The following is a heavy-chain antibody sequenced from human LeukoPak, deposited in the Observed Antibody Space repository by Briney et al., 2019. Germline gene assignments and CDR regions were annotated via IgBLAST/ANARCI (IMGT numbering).Heavy chain of an antibody. CDR2: ISYDGSNK. CDR3: AQPLSGGFIDY. CDR1: GFTFSNFG. J-gene: IGHJ4*02. D-gene: IGHD3-16*01. Sequence: PGESLRLSCAASGFTFSNFGFHWVRQAPGKGLEWVAVISYDGSNKYYADSVKGRFTISRDNSKNTLYLQMNSLRAEDTAVYYCAQPLSGGFIDYWGQGTLVTVSS. V-gene: IGHV3-30*06.